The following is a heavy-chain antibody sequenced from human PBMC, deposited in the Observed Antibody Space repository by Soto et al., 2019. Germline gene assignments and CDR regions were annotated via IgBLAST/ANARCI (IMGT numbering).Heavy chain of an antibody. CDR2: LSGSSLNT. J-gene: IGHJ6*04. CDR3: TTQFFLSSRTPPEDV. Sequence: PGWSLRLSCEASGFTFGNYAMTLVRQGPGRGLEWVSALSGSSLNTYYADSVKGRFTISRDNSKNTMYLEMNSLRVDDTAVYYCTTQFFLSSRTPPEDVWGKGTQVTVSS. CDR1: GFTFGNYA. V-gene: IGHV3-23*01.